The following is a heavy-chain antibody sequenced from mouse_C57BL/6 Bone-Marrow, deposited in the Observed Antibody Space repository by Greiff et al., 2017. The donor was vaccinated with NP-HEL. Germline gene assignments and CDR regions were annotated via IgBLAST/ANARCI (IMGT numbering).Heavy chain of an antibody. CDR3: ASHYYGSGLAWFAY. J-gene: IGHJ3*01. CDR1: GYTFTSYG. V-gene: IGHV1-81*01. D-gene: IGHD1-1*01. CDR2: IYPRSGNT. Sequence: LVESGAELARPGASVKLSCKASGYTFTSYGISWVKQRTGQGLEWIGEIYPRSGNTYYNEKFKGKATLTADKSSSTAYMELRSLTSEDSAVYFCASHYYGSGLAWFAYWGQGTLVTVSA.